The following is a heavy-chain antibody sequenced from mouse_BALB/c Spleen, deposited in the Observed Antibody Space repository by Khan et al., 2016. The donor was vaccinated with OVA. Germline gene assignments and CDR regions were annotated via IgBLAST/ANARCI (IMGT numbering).Heavy chain of an antibody. CDR1: GYTFTSYD. Sequence: QVQLQQSGTELVKPGASVKLSCKASGYTFTSYDINWVRQRPEQGLEWIGWIFPGDDNTNYTEKFKGKATLTTDKSSSTAYMQRSRLTSEDSAVYFCARRRGSMDYWGQGTSVTVSS. CDR3: ARRRGSMDY. CDR2: IFPGDDNT. V-gene: IGHV1S56*01. J-gene: IGHJ4*01.